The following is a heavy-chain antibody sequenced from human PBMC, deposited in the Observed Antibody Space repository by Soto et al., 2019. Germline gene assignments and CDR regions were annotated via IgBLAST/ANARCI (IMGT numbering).Heavy chain of an antibody. V-gene: IGHV2-5*02. CDR3: AHRLSGSGYQFDY. D-gene: IGHD3-10*01. CDR2: IYWDDDK. Sequence: QITLKETGPTLVKPTQTLTLTCTFSGYSLSSTRVAVGWIRQPPGKALEWLALIYWDDDKRYSPSLKSRFTITKDASKNQVVLTMTNIDPVDTATYSCAHRLSGSGYQFDYWGHRFPVTVS. CDR1: GYSLSSTRVA. J-gene: IGHJ4*01.